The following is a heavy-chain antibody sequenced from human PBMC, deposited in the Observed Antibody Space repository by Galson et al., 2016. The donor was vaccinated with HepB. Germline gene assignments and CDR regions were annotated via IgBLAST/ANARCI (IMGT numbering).Heavy chain of an antibody. CDR3: AKLSSLVTFDY. Sequence: SLRLSCAASGFTFNSYGMHWVRQAPGKGLGWVAVISYGGSNKYYADSVKGRFTISRDNSKNTLYLQMNSLRAEDTAVYYCAKLSSLVTFDYWGQGTLVTVSS. CDR1: GFTFNSYG. V-gene: IGHV3-30*18. D-gene: IGHD5-18*01. CDR2: ISYGGSNK. J-gene: IGHJ4*02.